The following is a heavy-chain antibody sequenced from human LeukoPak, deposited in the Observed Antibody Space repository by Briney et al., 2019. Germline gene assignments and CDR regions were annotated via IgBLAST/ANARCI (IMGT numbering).Heavy chain of an antibody. CDR1: GYTFTSYG. CDR2: ISAYNGNT. V-gene: IGHV1-18*01. D-gene: IGHD4-17*01. CDR3: ARSMTTVTYWYFDL. J-gene: IGHJ2*01. Sequence: ASAKVSCKASGYTFTSYGISWVRQAPGQGLEWMGWISAYNGNTNYAQKLQGRVTMTTDTSTSTAYMELRSLRSDDTAVYYCARSMTTVTYWYFDLWGRGTLVTISS.